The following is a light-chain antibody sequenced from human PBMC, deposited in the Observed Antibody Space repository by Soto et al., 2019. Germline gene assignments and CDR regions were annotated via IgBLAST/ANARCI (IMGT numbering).Light chain of an antibody. V-gene: IGLV2-11*01. CDR1: SRDVGGYNY. J-gene: IGLJ1*01. CDR2: DVS. CDR3: CSYAGSYFYV. Sequence: QSALTKPRSVSGSPGQSVTISCTGTSRDVGGYNYVSWYQQHPGKAPKLMIYDVSKRPSGVPDRFSGSKSGNTASLTISGLQAEDEADYYCCSYAGSYFYVFGTGTKVTVL.